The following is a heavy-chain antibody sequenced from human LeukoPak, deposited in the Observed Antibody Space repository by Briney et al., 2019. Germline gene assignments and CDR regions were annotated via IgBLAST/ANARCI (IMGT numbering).Heavy chain of an antibody. CDR1: GYTFTSYA. CDR3: ARDSVELTCDY. J-gene: IGHJ4*02. V-gene: IGHV1-3*01. Sequence: ASVKVSCKDSGYTFTSYAIHWVRQAPGQRLEWMGWISAGNGNTKYSQNFQGRVTFISNTSATTAFMELSSLRSEDTAVYYCARDSVELTCDYWGQGTLVTVSS. D-gene: IGHD1-7*01. CDR2: ISAGNGNT.